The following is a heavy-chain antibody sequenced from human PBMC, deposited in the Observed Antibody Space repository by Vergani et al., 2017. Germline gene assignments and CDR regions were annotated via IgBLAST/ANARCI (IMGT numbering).Heavy chain of an antibody. D-gene: IGHD1-20*01. J-gene: IGHJ6*02. CDR2: IYHSGST. Sequence: QVQLQESGPGLVKPSGTLSLTCAVSGGSISSSNWWSWDRQPPGKGLEWIGEIYHSGSTNYNPSLKSRVTISVDKSKNQFSLKLSSVTAADTAVYYCARFLTGTTIYYYYGMDVWGQGTTVTVSS. CDR3: ARFLTGTTIYYYYGMDV. CDR1: GGSISSSNW. V-gene: IGHV4-4*02.